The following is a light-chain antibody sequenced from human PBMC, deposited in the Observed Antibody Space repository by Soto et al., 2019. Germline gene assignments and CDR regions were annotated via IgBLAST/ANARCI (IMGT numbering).Light chain of an antibody. J-gene: IGKJ5*01. CDR2: GAS. CDR3: QQYKNWPL. V-gene: IGKV3-15*01. CDR1: QSVSSN. Sequence: ILLTHSRSAECVSVGESTSLSCRASQSVSSNLAWYQLKPGQAPRLLIYGASTRATGIPVRFSGSGFGTEFTLSISILQSEDFAVYYCQQYKNWPLFGQGTRLEIK.